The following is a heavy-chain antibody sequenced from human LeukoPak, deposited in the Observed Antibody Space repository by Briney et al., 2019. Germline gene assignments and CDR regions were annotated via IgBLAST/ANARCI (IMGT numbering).Heavy chain of an antibody. Sequence: PETLSLTCTVSGASPSRQYWSWNRPPPGKGLEWIGYIHYRGSTTYNPSLKTRVTISVDTSKNQFSLRRNSVTAATTAVYYGRRDIISEYSKSDSHFDPWGQGTLVTVSS. CDR2: IHYRGST. D-gene: IGHD5-18*01. CDR1: GASPSRQY. V-gene: IGHV4-59*11. CDR3: RRDIISEYSKSDSHFDP. J-gene: IGHJ5*02.